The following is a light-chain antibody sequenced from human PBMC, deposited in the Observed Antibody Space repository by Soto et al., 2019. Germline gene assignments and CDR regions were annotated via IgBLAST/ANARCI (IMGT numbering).Light chain of an antibody. Sequence: QPVLTQSPSASASLGASVKLTCTLSSGHSNYAIAWHQQQPEKGPRYLMKLNSDGSHSKGDGIPDRFSGSSSGAERYLTISRLQSEAEADYYCQTWGTGIVVFGGGTKLTV. CDR3: QTWGTGIVV. CDR2: LNSDGSH. J-gene: IGLJ2*01. V-gene: IGLV4-69*01. CDR1: SGHSNYA.